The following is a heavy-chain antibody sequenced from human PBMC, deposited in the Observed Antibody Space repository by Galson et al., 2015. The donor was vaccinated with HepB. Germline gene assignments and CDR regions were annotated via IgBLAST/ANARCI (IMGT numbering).Heavy chain of an antibody. D-gene: IGHD4-17*01. CDR1: GFTFSSYA. CDR3: ARTYGDYEPLGTYYFDY. V-gene: IGHV3-23*01. CDR2: ISGSGGST. Sequence: SLRLSCAASGFTFSSYAMSWVRQAPGKGLEWVSAISGSGGSTYYADSVKGRFTISRDNAKNSLYLQMNSLRAEDTAVYYCARTYGDYEPLGTYYFDYWGQGTLVTVSS. J-gene: IGHJ4*02.